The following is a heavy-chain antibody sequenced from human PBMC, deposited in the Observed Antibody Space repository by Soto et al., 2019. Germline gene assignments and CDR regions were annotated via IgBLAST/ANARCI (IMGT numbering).Heavy chain of an antibody. J-gene: IGHJ6*02. Sequence: GGSLRLSCAASGFTFSSYGMHWVRQAPGKGLEWVAVIWYDGSNKYYADFVKGRFTISRDNSKNTLYLQMNSLRAEDTAVYYCARDSSGWYGDYYYGMDVWGQGTTVTVSS. V-gene: IGHV3-33*01. CDR1: GFTFSSYG. CDR2: IWYDGSNK. CDR3: ARDSSGWYGDYYYGMDV. D-gene: IGHD6-19*01.